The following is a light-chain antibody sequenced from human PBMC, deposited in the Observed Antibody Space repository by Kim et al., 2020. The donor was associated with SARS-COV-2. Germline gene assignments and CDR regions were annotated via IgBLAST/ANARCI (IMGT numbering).Light chain of an antibody. CDR1: SDRSAIKY. CDR2: EDN. CDR3: QSYDNTNWV. V-gene: IGLV6-57*02. Sequence: GKTEASTCTGSSDRSAIKYVQWYQQRPGSAPTTVIYEDNQRPSGVPDRFSGSIDSSSNSASLTISGLKTGDEADYYCQSYDNTNWVFGGGTQLTVL. J-gene: IGLJ3*02.